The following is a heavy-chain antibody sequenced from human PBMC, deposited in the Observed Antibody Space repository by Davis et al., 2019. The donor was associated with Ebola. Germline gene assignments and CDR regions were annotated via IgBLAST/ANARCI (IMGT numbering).Heavy chain of an antibody. D-gene: IGHD3-22*01. V-gene: IGHV3-73*01. CDR3: TRERRTYYYDSSGYLPFDY. J-gene: IGHJ4*02. CDR1: GFILSGSS. Sequence: GGSLRLSCAASGFILSGSSLHWVRQASGKGLEWVGRFRSKIEGDATSYGAAVEGRFTISRDDSKNTAYLQMNSLKTEDTAVYYCTRERRTYYYDSSGYLPFDYWGQGTLVTVSS. CDR2: FRSKIEGDAT.